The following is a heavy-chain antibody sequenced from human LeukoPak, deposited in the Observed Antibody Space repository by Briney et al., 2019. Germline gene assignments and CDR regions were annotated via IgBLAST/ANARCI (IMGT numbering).Heavy chain of an antibody. CDR2: MNPNSGNT. Sequence: APVKVSCKASGYTFTSYDINWVRQATGQGLEWVGWMNPNSGNTGYAQKFQGRVTMTRSTSISTAYMELSSLRSEDTAVYYCARGQEQWLVQGWFDPWGQGTLVIVSS. CDR1: GYTFTSYD. CDR3: ARGQEQWLVQGWFDP. D-gene: IGHD6-19*01. V-gene: IGHV1-8*01. J-gene: IGHJ5*02.